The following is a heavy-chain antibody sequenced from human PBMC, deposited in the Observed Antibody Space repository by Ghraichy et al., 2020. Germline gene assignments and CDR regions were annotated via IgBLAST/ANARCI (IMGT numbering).Heavy chain of an antibody. J-gene: IGHJ3*02. V-gene: IGHV4-31*03. CDR1: GASITTSIFY. CDR2: ISYSGTT. Sequence: TLSLTCSVSGASITTSIFYWTWVRQLPGKGLEWIGYISYSGTTYLSPSLKSRVALSLDTSTNLFSLKLTSVTAADTALYYCSRLHRNLGEAFDIWGPGKMVTVSS. CDR3: SRLHRNLGEAFDI. D-gene: IGHD1-26*01.